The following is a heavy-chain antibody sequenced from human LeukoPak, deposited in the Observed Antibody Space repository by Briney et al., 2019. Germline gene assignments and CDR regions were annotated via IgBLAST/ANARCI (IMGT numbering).Heavy chain of an antibody. D-gene: IGHD5-24*01. V-gene: IGHV5-51*01. CDR2: IYPGDSDT. CDR3: ARGRDGYSRPFDY. CDR1: GYTFTTYW. J-gene: IGHJ4*02. Sequence: GESLQISCKGSGYTFTTYWIGWVRQMPGKGLEWMGIIYPGDSDTRYSPSFQGQVTISADKSISTAYLQWSSLKASDTATYYCARGRDGYSRPFDYWGQGTLVTVSS.